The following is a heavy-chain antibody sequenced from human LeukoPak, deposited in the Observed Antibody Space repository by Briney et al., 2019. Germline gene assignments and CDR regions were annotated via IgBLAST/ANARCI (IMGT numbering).Heavy chain of an antibody. D-gene: IGHD5/OR15-5a*01. J-gene: IGHJ4*02. CDR3: ARVSTIWGPRFDY. CDR1: GYTFTGYY. CDR2: INPNSGGT. Sequence: ASVKVSCKASGYTFTGYYMHWVRQAPGQGLEWMGWINPNSGGTNYAQKFQGRVTMTRDTSISTAYMELSRLRSDDTAVYYCARVSTIWGPRFDYWGQRTLVTVSS. V-gene: IGHV1-2*02.